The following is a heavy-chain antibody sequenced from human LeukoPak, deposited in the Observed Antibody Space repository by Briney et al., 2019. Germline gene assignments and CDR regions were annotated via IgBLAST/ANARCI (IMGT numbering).Heavy chain of an antibody. CDR2: ISYDGSNK. J-gene: IGHJ4*02. CDR1: GFTFSSYA. V-gene: IGHV3-30-3*01. D-gene: IGHD6-13*01. CDR3: AMPPGYSREFYY. Sequence: GGSLRLSCAASGFTFSSYAMHWVRQAPGKGLEWVAVISYDGSNKYYADSVKGRFTISRDNSKNTLYLQMNSLRAEDTGVDCVAMPPGYSREFYYWGQGTLVTVSS.